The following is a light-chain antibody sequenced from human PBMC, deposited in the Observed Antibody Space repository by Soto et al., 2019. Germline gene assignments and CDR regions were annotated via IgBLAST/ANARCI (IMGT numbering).Light chain of an antibody. Sequence: QSVLTQPPSVSGSLGQSVTISCTGTSSDVGSYNRVSWYQQPPGTAPKLMIYEVSNRPSGVPDRFSGSKSGNTASLTISGLQAEDEADYYCSSYTSSSTVVLGGGTKLTVL. CDR2: EVS. V-gene: IGLV2-18*02. J-gene: IGLJ2*01. CDR3: SSYTSSSTVV. CDR1: SSDVGSYNR.